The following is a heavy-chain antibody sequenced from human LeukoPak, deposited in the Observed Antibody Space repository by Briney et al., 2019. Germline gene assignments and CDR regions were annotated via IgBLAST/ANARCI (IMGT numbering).Heavy chain of an antibody. CDR3: ARDIYYGSGSYSHDY. Sequence: GGSLRLSCAASGFIFSDYYMSWIRQAPGKGLEWVSYISSAAINIYYADSVKGRFTISRDNAKNSLYLQMNSLRAEDTAVYYCARDIYYGSGSYSHDYWGQGTLVTVSS. J-gene: IGHJ4*02. D-gene: IGHD3-10*01. V-gene: IGHV3-11*04. CDR1: GFIFSDYY. CDR2: ISSAAINI.